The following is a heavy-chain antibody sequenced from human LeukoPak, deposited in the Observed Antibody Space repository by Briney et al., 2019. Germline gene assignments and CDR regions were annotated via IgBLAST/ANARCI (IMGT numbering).Heavy chain of an antibody. J-gene: IGHJ4*02. CDR3: ARGRGSGWPLGY. CDR1: GHTFTGYY. CDR2: INPNSGGT. V-gene: IGHV1-2*02. D-gene: IGHD6-19*01. Sequence: RASVKVSCKASGHTFTGYYMHWVRQAPGQGLEWMGWINPNSGGTNYAQKFQGRVTMTRDTSISTAYMELSRLRSDDTAVYYCARGRGSGWPLGYWGQGTPVTVSS.